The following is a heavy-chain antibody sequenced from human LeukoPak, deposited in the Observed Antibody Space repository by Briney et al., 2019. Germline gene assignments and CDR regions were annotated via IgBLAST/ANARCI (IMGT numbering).Heavy chain of an antibody. V-gene: IGHV3-23*01. CDR1: GFTFSNYA. CDR3: AKDQGGRYYDILAGYYPENFFDY. D-gene: IGHD3-9*01. CDR2: ISGTGGSA. Sequence: GGSLRLSCSASGFTFSNYAMSWVRQTPGKGLEWVSTISGTGGSAKYADSVKGRFTFSRDNSKDTLYLQMNGLRAEDTAVYYCAKDQGGRYYDILAGYYPENFFDYWGQGTLVTVSS. J-gene: IGHJ4*02.